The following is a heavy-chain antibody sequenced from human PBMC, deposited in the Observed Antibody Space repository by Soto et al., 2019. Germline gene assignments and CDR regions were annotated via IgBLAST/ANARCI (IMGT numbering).Heavy chain of an antibody. CDR1: GFSVNSKY. CDR2: IQSGGST. J-gene: IGHJ6*04. CDR3: TRDDGHCNGVRCYGVPMDV. D-gene: IGHD2-8*01. Sequence: EVQLVESGGDLVQPGGSLRLSCAASGFSVNSKYMSWVRQAPGKGLEWVSLIQSGGSTYYAGSVKGRFTISRDFSENTLFLQMNSLRVEARAVYYCTRDDGHCNGVRCYGVPMDVWGKGKTVTASA. V-gene: IGHV3-66*01.